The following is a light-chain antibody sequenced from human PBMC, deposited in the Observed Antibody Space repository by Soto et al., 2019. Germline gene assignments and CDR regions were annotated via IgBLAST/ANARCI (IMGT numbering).Light chain of an antibody. CDR2: DVS. CDR1: SSDVGGYNY. Sequence: QSALTQPASVSGSPGQSITISCTGTSSDVGGYNYVSWYQQHPGKAPKLMIYDVSNRPSGVSNRFSGSKSGNTASLTISGLQAEDEADYYCSSYTSSSTLRAHVVFGGWTKLTVL. J-gene: IGLJ2*01. CDR3: SSYTSSSTLRAHVV. V-gene: IGLV2-14*01.